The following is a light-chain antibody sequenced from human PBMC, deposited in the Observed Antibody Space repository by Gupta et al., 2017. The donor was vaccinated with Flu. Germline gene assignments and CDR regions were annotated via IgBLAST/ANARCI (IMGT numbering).Light chain of an antibody. J-gene: IGLJ2*01. CDR1: SSNLGSNT. CDR3: AAWDDSLNGVV. V-gene: IGLV1-44*01. Sequence: AQRVPIPCLGSSSNLGSNTVNWYQQLPGTAPKLLIYSNNQRPSGVPDRFSGSKSGTSASLAISGLQSEDEADYYCAAWDDSLNGVVFGGGTKLTVL. CDR2: SNN.